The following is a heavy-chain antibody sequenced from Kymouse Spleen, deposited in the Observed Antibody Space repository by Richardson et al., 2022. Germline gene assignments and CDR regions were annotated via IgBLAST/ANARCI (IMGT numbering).Heavy chain of an antibody. J-gene: IGHJ4*02. CDR2: INHSGST. Sequence: QVQLQQWGAGLLKPSETLSLTCAVYGGSFSGYYWSWIRQPPGKGLEWIGEINHSGSTNYNPSLKSRVTISVDTSKNQFSLKLSSVTAADTAVYYCARGLRTMVRGVIDYWGQGTLVTVSS. D-gene: IGHD3-10*01. CDR1: GGSFSGYY. CDR3: ARGLRTMVRGVIDY. V-gene: IGHV4-34*01.